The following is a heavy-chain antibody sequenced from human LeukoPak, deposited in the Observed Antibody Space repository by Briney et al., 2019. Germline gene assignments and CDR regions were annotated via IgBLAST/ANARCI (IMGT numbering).Heavy chain of an antibody. V-gene: IGHV1-18*01. D-gene: IGHD3-22*01. Sequence: GASVKVSCKASGYTFTSYGISWARQAPGQGLEWMGWISAYNGNTNYAQKLQGRVTMTTDTSTSTAYMELRSLRSDDTAVYHCARDVAYYDSSGLLRFDYWGQGTLVTVSS. CDR3: ARDVAYYDSSGLLRFDY. CDR1: GYTFTSYG. J-gene: IGHJ4*02. CDR2: ISAYNGNT.